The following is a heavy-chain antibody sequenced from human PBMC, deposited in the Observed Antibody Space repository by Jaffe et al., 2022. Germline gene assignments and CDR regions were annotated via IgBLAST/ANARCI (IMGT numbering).Heavy chain of an antibody. J-gene: IGHJ4*02. CDR3: ARDLQASYYASGIEGLGY. CDR1: GFTFSSYE. D-gene: IGHD3-10*01. CDR2: LSSSGNTI. V-gene: IGHV3-48*03. Sequence: EVQLVESGGGLVQPGGSLRLSCAASGFTFSSYEMNWVRQAPGKGLEWVAYLSSSGNTIYYADSVKGRFIISRDNAKNSLYLQMTSLRAEDTAVYYCARDLQASYYASGIEGLGYWGQGTLVTVSS.